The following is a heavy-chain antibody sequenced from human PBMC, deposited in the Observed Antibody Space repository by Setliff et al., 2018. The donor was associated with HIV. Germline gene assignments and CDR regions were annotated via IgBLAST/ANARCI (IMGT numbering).Heavy chain of an antibody. CDR1: GGSISSGSYY. V-gene: IGHV4-61*02. D-gene: IGHD5-12*01. CDR2: IYTSGST. J-gene: IGHJ4*02. Sequence: SETLSLTCPVSGGSISSGSYYWSWIRQPAGKGLEWIGRIYTSGSTNYNPSLKSRVTISVDTSKNQFSLKLSSVTAADTAVYYCARGSVEMATYYFDYWGQGTLVTVSS. CDR3: ARGSVEMATYYFDY.